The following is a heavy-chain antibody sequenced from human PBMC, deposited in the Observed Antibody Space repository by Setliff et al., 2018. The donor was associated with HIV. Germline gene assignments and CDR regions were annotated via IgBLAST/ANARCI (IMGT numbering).Heavy chain of an antibody. D-gene: IGHD1-26*01. Sequence: PSETLSLTCAVYGGSFTDYYWSWVRKPAGKRREWIAHISPSESTNYNPALKSRATISLDTSKKQVYLTLTSVTAADTAVYHCARVGSVGYYRFFDYWGQGTLVTVSS. CDR1: GGSFTDYY. J-gene: IGHJ4*02. CDR3: ARVGSVGYYRFFDY. CDR2: ISPSEST. V-gene: IGHV4-59*10.